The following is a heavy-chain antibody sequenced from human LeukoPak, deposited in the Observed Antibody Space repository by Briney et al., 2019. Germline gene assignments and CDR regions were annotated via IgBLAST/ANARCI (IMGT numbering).Heavy chain of an antibody. D-gene: IGHD2-8*01. CDR2: INLSGGST. CDR3: ARDYVDDIPMIKDY. J-gene: IGHJ4*02. V-gene: IGHV1-46*01. CDR1: GYTFTSYH. Sequence: ASVKVSCKASGYTFTSYHMHWVRQAPGQGLEWMGLINLSGGSTTYAQRLQGRVTLTRDTSTSTVYMELSSLRSEDTAVYYCARDYVDDIPMIKDYWGQGTLVTVSS.